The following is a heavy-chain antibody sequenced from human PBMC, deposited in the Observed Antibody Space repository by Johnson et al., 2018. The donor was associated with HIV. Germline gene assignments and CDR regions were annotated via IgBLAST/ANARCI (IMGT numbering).Heavy chain of an antibody. D-gene: IGHD7-27*01. CDR2: ISWNSGSI. CDR1: GFTFDDYA. J-gene: IGHJ3*02. Sequence: VQLVESGGGLVQPGRSLRLSCAASGFTFDDYAMHWVRQAPGKGLEWVSGISWNSGSIGYADSVKGRFTISRDNSKNSLYLQMNSLTVEDSALYYCARDPTTQNSRLTGDFGAFDIWGQGTMVTVSS. CDR3: ARDPTTQNSRLTGDFGAFDI. V-gene: IGHV3-9*01.